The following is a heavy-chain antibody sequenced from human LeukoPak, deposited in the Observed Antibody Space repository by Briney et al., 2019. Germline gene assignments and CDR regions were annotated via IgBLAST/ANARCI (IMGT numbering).Heavy chain of an antibody. J-gene: IGHJ4*02. Sequence: ETLSLTCTVSGGSITSGGHYWSWIRQHPGQGLEWFSSISSSSSYIYYADSVKGRFTISRDNAKNSLYLQMNSLRAEDTAVYYCASLPITMVRGVMDYWGQGTLVTVSS. CDR3: ASLPITMVRGVMDY. CDR2: ISSSSSYI. D-gene: IGHD3-10*01. CDR1: GGSITSGGHY. V-gene: IGHV3-21*01.